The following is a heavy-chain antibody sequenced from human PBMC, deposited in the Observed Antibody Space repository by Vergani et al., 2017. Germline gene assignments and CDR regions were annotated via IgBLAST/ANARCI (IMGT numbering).Heavy chain of an antibody. CDR1: GGTFSSYA. V-gene: IGHV1-69*01. J-gene: IGHJ4*02. Sequence: QVQLVQSGAEVKKPGSSVKVSCKASGGTFSSYAISWVRQAPGQGLEWMGGIIPIFGTANYAQKFQGRVTITADESTSTAYMELSSRRSEDTAVYYCARGRRDGYCSSTSCYVAVDYWGQGTLVTVSS. CDR2: IIPIFGTA. D-gene: IGHD2-2*03. CDR3: ARGRRDGYCSSTSCYVAVDY.